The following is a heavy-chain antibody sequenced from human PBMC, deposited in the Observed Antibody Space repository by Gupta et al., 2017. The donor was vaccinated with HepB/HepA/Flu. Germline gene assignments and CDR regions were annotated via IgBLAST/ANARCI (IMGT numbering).Heavy chain of an antibody. D-gene: IGHD6-19*01. CDR1: GFTFSDYY. J-gene: IGHJ4*02. Sequence: QVQLVESGGGLVKPGGSLRLSCAASGFTFSDYYMSWIRQAPGKGLEWVSYISSSGSTRYYADSVKGRFTISRDNAKNSLYLQMNSLRAEDTAVYDCARFKSVEWLSPDPIDYWGQGTRVTVSS. CDR2: ISSSGSTR. V-gene: IGHV3-11*01. CDR3: ARFKSVEWLSPDPIDY.